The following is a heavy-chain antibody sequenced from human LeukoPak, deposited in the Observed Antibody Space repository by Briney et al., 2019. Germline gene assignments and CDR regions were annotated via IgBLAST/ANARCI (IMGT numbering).Heavy chain of an antibody. J-gene: IGHJ3*02. Sequence: SVKVSCKASGYTFTGYYMHWVRQAPGQGLEWMGGIIPIFGTANYAQKFQGRVTITTDESTSTAYMELSSLRSEDTAVYYCARASSSWYEAFDIWGQGTMVTVSS. V-gene: IGHV1-69*05. CDR2: IIPIFGTA. CDR1: GYTFTGYY. D-gene: IGHD6-13*01. CDR3: ARASSSWYEAFDI.